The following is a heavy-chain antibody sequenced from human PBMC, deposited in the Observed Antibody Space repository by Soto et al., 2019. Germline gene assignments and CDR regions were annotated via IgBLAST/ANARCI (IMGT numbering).Heavy chain of an antibody. V-gene: IGHV4-34*01. CDR3: ARDKITGLFDY. J-gene: IGHJ4*02. CDR1: GGSFSGYY. Sequence: PSETLSLTCAVYGGSFSGYYWTRIRQPPGTGLEWIGEINHSGSTNYNPSLKSRVTISVDTSKNQFSLKLTSVTAADTAVYYCARDKITGLFDYWGQGTLVTVS. CDR2: INHSGST. D-gene: IGHD2-8*02.